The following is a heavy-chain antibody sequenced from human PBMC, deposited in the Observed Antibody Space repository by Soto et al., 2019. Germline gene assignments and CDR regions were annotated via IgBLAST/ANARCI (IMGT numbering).Heavy chain of an antibody. CDR3: AADPYNWNRDYYYYGMDV. CDR1: GFSFTSSA. V-gene: IGHV1-58*01. Sequence: SVKVSCKASGFSFTSSAVQWVRQARGQRLEWIGWIVVGSGNTNYAQKFQERVTITRDMSTSTAYMELSSLRSEDTAVYYCAADPYNWNRDYYYYGMDVWGQGTTVTVSS. CDR2: IVVGSGNT. J-gene: IGHJ6*02. D-gene: IGHD1-20*01.